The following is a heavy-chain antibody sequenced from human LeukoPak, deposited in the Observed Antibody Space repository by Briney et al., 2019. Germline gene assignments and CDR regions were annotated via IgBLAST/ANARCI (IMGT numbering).Heavy chain of an antibody. CDR2: ISYDGSNK. J-gene: IGHJ3*02. D-gene: IGHD3-9*01. CDR3: ARVTGYIAFDI. Sequence: GGSLRLSCAASGFTFSSYGMHWVRQAPGKGLEWVAVISYDGSNKYYADSVKGRFTISRDNSKNTLYLQMNSLRAEDTAVYYCARVTGYIAFDIWGQGTMVTVSS. CDR1: GFTFSSYG. V-gene: IGHV3-30*03.